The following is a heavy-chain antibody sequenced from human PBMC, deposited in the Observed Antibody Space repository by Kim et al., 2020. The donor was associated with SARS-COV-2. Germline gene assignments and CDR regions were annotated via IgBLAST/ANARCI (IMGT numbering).Heavy chain of an antibody. V-gene: IGHV4-30-2*04. D-gene: IGHD6-6*01. CDR3: ARGRSIAARLDYFDY. J-gene: IGHJ4*02. Sequence: PSLKSRVTISVDTSKNQFSLKLSSVTAADTAVYYCARGRSIAARLDYFDYWGQGTLVTVSS.